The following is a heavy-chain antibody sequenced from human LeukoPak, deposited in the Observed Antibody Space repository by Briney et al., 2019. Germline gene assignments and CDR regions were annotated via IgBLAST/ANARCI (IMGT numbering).Heavy chain of an antibody. CDR1: GGSFSGYY. CDR2: INHSGST. CDR3: ARGRTIYGPGSYGRGFDY. J-gene: IGHJ4*02. D-gene: IGHD3-10*01. V-gene: IGHV4-34*01. Sequence: KPSETLSLTCAVYGGSFSGYYWSWIRQPPGKGLEWIGEINHSGSTNYNPSLKSRVTISVDTSKNQFSLKLSSVTAADTAVYYCARGRTIYGPGSYGRGFDYWGQGTLVTVSS.